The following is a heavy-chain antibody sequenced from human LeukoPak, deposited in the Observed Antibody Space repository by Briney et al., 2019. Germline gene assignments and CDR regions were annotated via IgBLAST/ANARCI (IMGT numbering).Heavy chain of an antibody. CDR2: IRGSGGST. CDR3: ARELLDFPRGDAFDI. V-gene: IGHV3-23*01. CDR1: GFTFSSYA. Sequence: GGSLSLSCAASGFTFSSYAMSWVRQAPGKGLEWVSGIRGSGGSTYYADSVKGRFTISRDNAKNSLYLQMNSLRAEDTAVYYCARELLDFPRGDAFDIWGQGTMVTVSS. J-gene: IGHJ3*02. D-gene: IGHD3-3*01.